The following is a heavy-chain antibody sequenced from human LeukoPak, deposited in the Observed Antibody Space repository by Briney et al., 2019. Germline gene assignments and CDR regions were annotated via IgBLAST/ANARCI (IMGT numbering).Heavy chain of an antibody. V-gene: IGHV3-15*04. CDR3: TTDEDWNYARKDV. CDR1: GFTFNYAW. D-gene: IGHD1-7*01. Sequence: GGSLRLSCAASGFTFNYAWMCWVRQVPGKGLEWVGQTVSEIDGGTTDYAAPVKGRFTISRDDSKSTLYLQMNSLKIEDTAVYYCTTDEDWNYARKDVWGQGATVIVSS. J-gene: IGHJ6*02. CDR2: TVSEIDGGTT.